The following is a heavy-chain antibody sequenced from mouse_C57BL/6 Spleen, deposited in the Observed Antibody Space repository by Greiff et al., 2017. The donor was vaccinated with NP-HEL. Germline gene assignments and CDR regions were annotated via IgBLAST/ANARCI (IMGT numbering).Heavy chain of an antibody. D-gene: IGHD1-1*01. CDR3: ARSAYYGSSCWYFDV. CDR2: INPNYGTT. CDR1: GYSFTDYN. Sequence: EVKLMESGPELVKPGASVKISCKASGYSFTDYNMNWVKQSNGKSLEWIGVINPNYGTTSYNQKFKGKATLTVDQSSSTAYMQLNSLTSEDSAVYYCARSAYYGSSCWYFDVWGTGTTVTVSS. J-gene: IGHJ1*03. V-gene: IGHV1-39*01.